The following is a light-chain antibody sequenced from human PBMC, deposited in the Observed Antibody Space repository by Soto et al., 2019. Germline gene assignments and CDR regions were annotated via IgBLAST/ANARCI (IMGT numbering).Light chain of an antibody. V-gene: IGLV2-14*03. J-gene: IGLJ1*01. CDR3: TSYRSSISDV. Sequence: QSALTQPASVSGSPGQSITISCTGTSSDVGGYNYVSWYQSHPGEAPKLIIYDVSNRPSGVSDRFSGSKSGNTASLTISGVQAEDEADYYYTSYRSSISDVFGAGTKVTVL. CDR2: DVS. CDR1: SSDVGGYNY.